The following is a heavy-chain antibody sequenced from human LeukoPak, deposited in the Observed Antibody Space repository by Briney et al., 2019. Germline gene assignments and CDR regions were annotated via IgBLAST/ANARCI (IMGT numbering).Heavy chain of an antibody. Sequence: PGGSLRLSCAASGFTFDDYAMHWVRQAPGKGLEWVSGISWNSGSIGYADSVKGRFTISRDNAKKSLYLQMNSLRAEDTALYYCAKARVSVVVGAYDYWGQGTLVTVSS. D-gene: IGHD2-15*01. CDR2: ISWNSGSI. V-gene: IGHV3-9*01. J-gene: IGHJ4*02. CDR3: AKARVSVVVGAYDY. CDR1: GFTFDDYA.